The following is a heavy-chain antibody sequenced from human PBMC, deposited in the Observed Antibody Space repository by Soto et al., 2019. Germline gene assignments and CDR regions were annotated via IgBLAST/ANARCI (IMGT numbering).Heavy chain of an antibody. CDR3: AKDVNDYGDGYYYYGMDV. J-gene: IGHJ6*02. V-gene: IGHV3-9*01. CDR1: GFTFDDYA. D-gene: IGHD4-17*01. CDR2: ISWNSGSI. Sequence: GGSLRLSCAASGFTFDDYAMHWVRQAPGKGLEWVSGISWNSGSIGYADSVKGRFTISRDNAKNSLYLQMNSLRAEDTAVYYCAKDVNDYGDGYYYYGMDVWGQGTTVTVSS.